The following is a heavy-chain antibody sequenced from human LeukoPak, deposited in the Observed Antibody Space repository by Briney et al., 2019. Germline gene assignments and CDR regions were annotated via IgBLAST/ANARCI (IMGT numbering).Heavy chain of an antibody. CDR2: INPNSGGT. V-gene: IGHV1-2*02. CDR1: GYTFTGYY. CDR3: ARAGRRRPYSGYEWGTGFDY. Sequence: ASVKVSCKASGYTFTGYYMHWVRQAPGQGLEWMGWINPNSGGTNYAQKFQGRVTMTRDTSISTAYMELSRLRSDDTAVYYCARAGRRRPYSGYEWGTGFDYWGQGTLVTVSS. D-gene: IGHD5-12*01. J-gene: IGHJ4*02.